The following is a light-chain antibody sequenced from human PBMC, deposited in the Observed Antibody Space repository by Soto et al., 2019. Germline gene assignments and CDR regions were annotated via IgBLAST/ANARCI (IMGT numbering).Light chain of an antibody. J-gene: IGLJ3*02. CDR3: SSYTSSSTRV. V-gene: IGLV2-14*01. CDR1: SSDVGGYTY. CDR2: EVN. Sequence: QSVLTQPASVSGSPGQSITVSCTGTSSDVGGYTYVSWYQQHPGRAPKLIIYEVNNRPSGISNRFSGSKSGNTASLTISGLQAEDEADYYCSSYTSSSTRVFGGGTKVTVL.